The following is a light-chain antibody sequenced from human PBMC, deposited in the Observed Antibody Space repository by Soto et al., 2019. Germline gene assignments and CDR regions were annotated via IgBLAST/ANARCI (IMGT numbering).Light chain of an antibody. J-gene: IGKJ1*01. V-gene: IGKV1-5*01. Sequence: DIQMTQSPSTLSASVGDRVTITCRASESISRWLAWFQQKPGKAPNLLIYDASILQSGVPSRFSGSGSGTDFTLTISSLQPEDFVTYYCQQYNDYSTFGQGTKWIS. CDR3: QQYNDYST. CDR1: ESISRW. CDR2: DAS.